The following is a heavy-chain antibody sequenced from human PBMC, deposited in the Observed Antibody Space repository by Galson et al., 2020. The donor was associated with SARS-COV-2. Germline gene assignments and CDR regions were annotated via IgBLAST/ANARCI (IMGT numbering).Heavy chain of an antibody. V-gene: IGHV3-30*04. CDR3: ARPRGHYYYMDV. Sequence: QLGESLKISCAASGFTFSSYAMHWVRQAPGKGLEWVAVISYDGSNKYYADSVKGRFTISRDNSKNTLYLQMNSLRAEDTAVYYCARPRGHYYYMDVWGKGTTVTVSS. CDR2: ISYDGSNK. CDR1: GFTFSSYA. J-gene: IGHJ6*03. D-gene: IGHD3-10*01.